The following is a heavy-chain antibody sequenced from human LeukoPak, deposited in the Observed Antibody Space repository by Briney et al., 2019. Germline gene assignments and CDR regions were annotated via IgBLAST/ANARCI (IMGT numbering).Heavy chain of an antibody. J-gene: IGHJ3*02. CDR3: ARLVGYSSSWYGAFDI. CDR2: IYTSGST. Sequence: SQTLSLTCTVSGGSISSGSYYWSWIRQPAGKGLEWIGRIYTSGSTNYNPSLKRRVTISVDTSKNQFSLKLSSVTAADTAVYYCARLVGYSSSWYGAFDIWGRGTMVTVSS. CDR1: GGSISSGSYY. V-gene: IGHV4-61*02. D-gene: IGHD6-13*01.